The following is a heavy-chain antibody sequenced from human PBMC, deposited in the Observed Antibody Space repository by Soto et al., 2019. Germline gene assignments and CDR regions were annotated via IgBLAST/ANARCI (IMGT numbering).Heavy chain of an antibody. Sequence: QVQLVQSGAEVKKPGASVKVSCKASGYTFTGYYMHWVRQAPGQGLEWMGWINPNSGGTNYAQKFQGWVTMTRDTPISTAYMELSRLRSDDTAVYYCARGPLIAVAGTRYYYYYGMDVWGQGTTVTVSS. V-gene: IGHV1-2*04. D-gene: IGHD6-19*01. CDR2: INPNSGGT. CDR3: ARGPLIAVAGTRYYYYYGMDV. J-gene: IGHJ6*02. CDR1: GYTFTGYY.